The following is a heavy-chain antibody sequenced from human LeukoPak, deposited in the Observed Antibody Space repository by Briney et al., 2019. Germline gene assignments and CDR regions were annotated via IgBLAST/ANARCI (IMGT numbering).Heavy chain of an antibody. V-gene: IGHV3-30*03. Sequence: GGSLRPSCAASAFTFSDNGMHWVRQAPGKGLDWVAVISYDGSNNYYADSVKGRFTISRDNSKNTLYLQLNSLRAEDTAVYHCARESYYYDASGYQRSLPGDYWGQGTLVTVSS. CDR1: AFTFSDNG. CDR2: ISYDGSNN. CDR3: ARESYYYDASGYQRSLPGDY. D-gene: IGHD3-22*01. J-gene: IGHJ4*02.